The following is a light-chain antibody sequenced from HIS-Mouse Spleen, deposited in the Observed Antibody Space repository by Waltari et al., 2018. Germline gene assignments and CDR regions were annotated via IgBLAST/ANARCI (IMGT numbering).Light chain of an antibody. J-gene: IGLJ2*01. V-gene: IGLV2-23*01. CDR1: SSHVGRYNL. CDR2: EGS. Sequence: QSALTQPASVSGSPGQSITISCTGTSSHVGRYNLVSRYQQHPGKAPKLMIYEGSKRPSGVSNRFSGSKSGNTASLTISGLQAEDEADYYCCSYAGSSTLVFGGGTKLTVL. CDR3: CSYAGSSTLV.